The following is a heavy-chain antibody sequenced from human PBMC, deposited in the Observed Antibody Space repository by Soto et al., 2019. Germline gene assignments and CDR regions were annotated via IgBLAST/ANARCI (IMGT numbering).Heavy chain of an antibody. Sequence: WAVTLSYAASGLPFVGDARRCVRQAPGKGLEWVGFIRSKGSGGTSEYAASVKGRFTFSRDDSKSIAYLQMNSLKIEDTAVYYCTRDPPITPWGQGTTVPAP. V-gene: IGHV3-49*04. J-gene: IGHJ6*02. D-gene: IGHD3-10*01. CDR3: TRDPPITP. CDR2: IRSKGSGGTS. CDR1: GLPFVGDA.